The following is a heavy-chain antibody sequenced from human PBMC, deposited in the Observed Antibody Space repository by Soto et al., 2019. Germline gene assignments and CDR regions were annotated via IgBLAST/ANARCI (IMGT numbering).Heavy chain of an antibody. CDR1: GFTFSNAG. CDR2: IKSKTDGGTT. CDR3: TTDSYGLTGYYGAGLYAFDI. D-gene: IGHD3-9*01. Sequence: GGSMRLSCAASGFTFSNAGRNWVRQTPGKGLEWVGRIKSKTDGGTTDYAAPVKGRFTISRDDSKNTLYLQMNSLKTEDTAVYYCTTDSYGLTGYYGAGLYAFDIWGQGTMVTVS. V-gene: IGHV3-15*07. J-gene: IGHJ3*02.